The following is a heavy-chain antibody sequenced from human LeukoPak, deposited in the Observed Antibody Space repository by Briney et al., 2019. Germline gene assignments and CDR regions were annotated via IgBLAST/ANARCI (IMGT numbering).Heavy chain of an antibody. Sequence: PGGSLRLSCAASGFTFTSYEMNWVRQAPGKGLEWVSYISSSGSTIYYADSMKGRFTISRDNAKNSLYLQMNSLRAEDTAVYYCARESGSYLDAFDIWGQGTMVTVSS. J-gene: IGHJ3*02. V-gene: IGHV3-48*03. CDR1: GFTFTSYE. D-gene: IGHD1-26*01. CDR3: ARESGSYLDAFDI. CDR2: ISSSGSTI.